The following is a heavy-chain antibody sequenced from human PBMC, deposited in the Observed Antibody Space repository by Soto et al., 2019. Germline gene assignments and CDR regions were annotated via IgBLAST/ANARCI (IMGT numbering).Heavy chain of an antibody. D-gene: IGHD3-9*01. V-gene: IGHV1-18*01. J-gene: IGHJ5*02. Sequence: QVQLVQSGAEVKKPGASVKVSCKASVYTFTSYGISRVRQAPGQGLEWMGWISAYNGNTNYAQKLQGRITMTTDTSTSTAYMELRSLRSDDTAVYYCGREFGAISLGWFDPWGQGTLVTVSS. CDR2: ISAYNGNT. CDR1: VYTFTSYG. CDR3: GREFGAISLGWFDP.